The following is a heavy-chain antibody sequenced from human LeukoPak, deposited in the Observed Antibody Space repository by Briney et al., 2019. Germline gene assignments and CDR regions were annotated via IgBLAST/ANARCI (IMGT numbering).Heavy chain of an antibody. CDR3: AKDGWGGRGPYYFDY. V-gene: IGHV3-23*01. CDR1: GFTFSSYA. J-gene: IGHJ4*02. Sequence: GGSLRLSCAASGFTFSSYAMSWVRQAPGKGLEWVSAISGSGGSTYYADSVKGRFTISRDNSKNTLYLQMNSLRAEDTAVYYCAKDGWGGRGPYYFDYWGQGTLVTVSS. CDR2: ISGSGGST. D-gene: IGHD1-26*01.